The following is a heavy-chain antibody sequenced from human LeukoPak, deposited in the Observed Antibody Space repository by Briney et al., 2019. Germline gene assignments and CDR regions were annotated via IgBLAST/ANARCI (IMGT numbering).Heavy chain of an antibody. CDR2: ISYDGSNK. CDR1: GFTFSSYG. V-gene: IGHV3-30*18. Sequence: GRSQRLSCAASGFTFSSYGMHWVRQAPGKGLEWVAVISYDGSNKYYADSVKGRFTISRDNSKNTLYLQMNSLRAEDTAVYYCAKEVERWYPFRVDNYYGMDVWGQGTTVTVSS. D-gene: IGHD4-23*01. J-gene: IGHJ6*02. CDR3: AKEVERWYPFRVDNYYGMDV.